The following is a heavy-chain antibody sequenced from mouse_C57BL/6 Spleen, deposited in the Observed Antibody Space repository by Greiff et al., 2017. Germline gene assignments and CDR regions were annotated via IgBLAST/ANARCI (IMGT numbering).Heavy chain of an antibody. J-gene: IGHJ4*01. D-gene: IGHD1-1*01. CDR2: IHPNSGST. CDR1: GYTFTSYW. V-gene: IGHV1-64*01. CDR3: ARDYYYGNAMDY. Sequence: VQLQQSGAELVKPGASVKLSCKASGYTFTSYWMHWVKQRPGQGLEWIGMIHPNSGSTNYNEKFKSKATLTVDKSSSTAYMQRSSLTSEDSAVYYCARDYYYGNAMDYWGQGTSVTVSS.